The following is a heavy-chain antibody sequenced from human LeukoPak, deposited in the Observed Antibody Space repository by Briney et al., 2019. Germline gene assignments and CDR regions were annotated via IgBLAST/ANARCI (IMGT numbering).Heavy chain of an antibody. Sequence: ASVKVACKTSGYRFSDYYMHWVRQAPGQGLEWMGWVNSNSGGTHYAQKFEGRVTMTRDTSISTAYMELSRLKSDDTAVYYCARGYCSGGSCYHFESWGQGTLVTVSS. D-gene: IGHD2-15*01. CDR3: ARGYCSGGSCYHFES. V-gene: IGHV1-2*02. CDR2: VNSNSGGT. CDR1: GYRFSDYY. J-gene: IGHJ4*02.